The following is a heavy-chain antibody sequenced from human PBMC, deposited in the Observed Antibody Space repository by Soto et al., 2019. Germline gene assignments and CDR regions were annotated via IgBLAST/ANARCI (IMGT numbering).Heavy chain of an antibody. D-gene: IGHD4-17*01. Sequence: QITLKESGPPLVRPAQPLTLTCAFSGFSLTTTSMGVAWIRQPPGKALEWLALIYWDDDQRYSPSLKDRLTISKDTSSSRVVLTISNMNPEDTGTYFCAHAGDYDLLSFDHWGPGTLVTVSS. J-gene: IGHJ4*02. V-gene: IGHV2-5*02. CDR3: AHAGDYDLLSFDH. CDR2: IYWDDDQ. CDR1: GFSLTTTSMG.